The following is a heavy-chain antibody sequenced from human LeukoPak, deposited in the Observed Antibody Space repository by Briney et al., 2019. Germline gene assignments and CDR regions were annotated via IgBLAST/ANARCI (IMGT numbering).Heavy chain of an antibody. V-gene: IGHV3-20*04. Sequence: GGSLRLSCAASGFTFDDYGMSWVRQAPGKGPEWVSGINWNGGSTGYADSVKGRFTISRDNAKNSLYLQLNSLRAEDTAVYYCARVGSVEYSSGWYQFSDYWGQGTLVTVSS. J-gene: IGHJ4*02. D-gene: IGHD6-19*01. CDR1: GFTFDDYG. CDR3: ARVGSVEYSSGWYQFSDY. CDR2: INWNGGST.